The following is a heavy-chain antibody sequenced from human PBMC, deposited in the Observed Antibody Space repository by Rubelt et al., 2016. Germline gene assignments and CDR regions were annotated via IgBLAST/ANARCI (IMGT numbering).Heavy chain of an antibody. D-gene: IGHD4-17*01. CDR1: GFTFSSYW. V-gene: IGHV3-7*01. CDR3: AGDPDGDYDFDY. CDR2: IKQDGSEK. Sequence: EVQLVESGGGLVQPGGSLRLSCAASGFTFSSYWMSWVRQAPGKGLEWVANIKQDGSEKYYVDSVKGRFTISRDNAKNTLYVQMNGLRAEETAVYYCAGDPDGDYDFDYWGQGTLVTVSS. J-gene: IGHJ4*02.